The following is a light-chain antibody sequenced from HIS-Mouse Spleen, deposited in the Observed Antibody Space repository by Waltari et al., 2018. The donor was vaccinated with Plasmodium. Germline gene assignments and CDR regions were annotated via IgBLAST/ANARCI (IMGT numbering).Light chain of an antibody. Sequence: AIWMTQSPSLLSASTGDRVTISCRISQCISSYLAWYQQKPGKATELLIYAASTLQSGVPSRFSGSGSGTDFTLTISCLQSEDFATYYCQQYYSFPYTFGQGTKLEIK. CDR3: QQYYSFPYT. CDR2: AAS. V-gene: IGKV1D-8*02. CDR1: QCISSY. J-gene: IGKJ2*01.